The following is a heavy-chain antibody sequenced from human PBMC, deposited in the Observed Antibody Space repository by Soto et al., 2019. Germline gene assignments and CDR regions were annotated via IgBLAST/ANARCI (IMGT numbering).Heavy chain of an antibody. V-gene: IGHV3-21*01. J-gene: IGHJ4*02. CDR1: GFTFSTYN. CDR3: SRYYDSLTGYNY. CDR2: ISSSSSYI. Sequence: EVQVVESGGGLVQPGGSLRLSCAVSGFTFSTYNMNWVRQAPGKGLQWVSSISSSSSYIYYADSVKGRFTISRDNAKNSLYLQMNSLRVEDTAVYYCSRYYDSLTGYNYWGQGTLVIVSS. D-gene: IGHD3-3*01.